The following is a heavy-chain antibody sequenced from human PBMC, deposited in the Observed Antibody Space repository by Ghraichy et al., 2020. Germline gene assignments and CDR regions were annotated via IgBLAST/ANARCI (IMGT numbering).Heavy chain of an antibody. Sequence: SETLSLTCAVSGGSISSSNWWSWVRQPPGKGLEWIGEIYHSGSTNYNPSLKSRVTISVDKSKNQFSLKLSSVTAADTAVYYCASLLCSGGSCYSGASPFDPWGQGTLVTVSS. CDR3: ASLLCSGGSCYSGASPFDP. CDR1: GGSISSSNW. D-gene: IGHD2-15*01. J-gene: IGHJ5*02. V-gene: IGHV4-4*02. CDR2: IYHSGST.